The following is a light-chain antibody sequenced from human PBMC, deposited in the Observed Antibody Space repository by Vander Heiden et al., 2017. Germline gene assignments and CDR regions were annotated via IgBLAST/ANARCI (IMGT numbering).Light chain of an antibody. J-gene: IGLJ2*01. Sequence: SYELTQPPSVSVSPGQTVSITCSGDKLGNKYVCWYQQKPGQSPVLVIYEDRKRPSGIPERFSGSNSGNTATLTISRTQAMDEADYYCQAWDSSTGVFGGGTKLTVV. CDR3: QAWDSSTGV. V-gene: IGLV3-1*01. CDR2: EDR. CDR1: KLGNKY.